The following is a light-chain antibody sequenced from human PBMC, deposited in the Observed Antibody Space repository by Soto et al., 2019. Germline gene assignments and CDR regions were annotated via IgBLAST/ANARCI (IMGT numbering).Light chain of an antibody. Sequence: QTVVTQEPSFSVSPGGTVTLTCGLSSGSVSTSYYPSWYQQTPGQAPRTLIYSTNTRSSGVPDRFSGSILGNKAALTITGAHADDESDYYCVVYMGSGISVFGGGTKLTVL. CDR3: VVYMGSGISV. J-gene: IGLJ3*02. CDR1: SGSVSTSYY. CDR2: STN. V-gene: IGLV8-61*01.